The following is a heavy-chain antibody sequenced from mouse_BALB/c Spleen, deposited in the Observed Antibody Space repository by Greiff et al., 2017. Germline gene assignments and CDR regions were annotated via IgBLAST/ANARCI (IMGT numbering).Heavy chain of an antibody. J-gene: IGHJ4*01. D-gene: IGHD1-1*01. V-gene: IGHV7-3*02. CDR1: GFTFTDYY. CDR3: ARVIYDYYAMDY. Sequence: EVQLVESGGGLVQPGGSLRLSCATSGFTFTDYYMSWVRQPPGKALEWLGFIRNKANGYTTEYSASVKGRFTISRDNSQSILYLQMNTLRAEDSATYYCARVIYDYYAMDYWGQGTSVTVSS. CDR2: IRNKANGYTT.